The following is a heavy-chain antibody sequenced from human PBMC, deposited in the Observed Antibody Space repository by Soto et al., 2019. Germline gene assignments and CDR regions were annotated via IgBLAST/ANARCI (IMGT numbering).Heavy chain of an antibody. D-gene: IGHD3-22*01. CDR3: ARLLYDSSGYYPGNWFDP. CDR1: GYTFTSYA. J-gene: IGHJ5*02. CDR2: INAGNGNT. Sequence: ASVKVSCKASGYTFTSYAMHWVRQAPGQRLEWMGWINAGNGNTKYSQKFQGRVTITRDTSASTAYMELSSLRSEDTAVYYCARLLYDSSGYYPGNWFDPWGQGTLVTVSS. V-gene: IGHV1-3*01.